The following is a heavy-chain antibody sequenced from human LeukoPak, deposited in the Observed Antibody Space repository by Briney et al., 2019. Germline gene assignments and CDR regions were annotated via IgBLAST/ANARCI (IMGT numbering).Heavy chain of an antibody. CDR3: ARGGRGYGGYDSQYFDY. V-gene: IGHV1-69*05. CDR1: GGTFSSYA. Sequence: GASVKVSCKASGGTFSSYAISWVRQAPGQGLEWMGGIIPIFGTANYAQKFQGRVTITTDESTSTAYMELSSLRSEDTAVYYCARGGRGYGGYDSQYFDYWGRGTLVTVSS. CDR2: IIPIFGTA. D-gene: IGHD5-12*01. J-gene: IGHJ4*02.